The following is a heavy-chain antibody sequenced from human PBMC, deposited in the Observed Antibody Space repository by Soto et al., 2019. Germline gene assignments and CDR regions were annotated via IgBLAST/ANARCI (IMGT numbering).Heavy chain of an antibody. Sequence: PGGSLRLSCAASGFTFSSYAMSWVRQAPGKGLEWVSAISGSGGSTYYADSVKGRFTISRDNSKNTLYLQMNSLRAEDTAVYYCAKDLRSAMVRGVVTGYFDYWGQGTLVTVSS. CDR3: AKDLRSAMVRGVVTGYFDY. J-gene: IGHJ4*02. V-gene: IGHV3-23*01. D-gene: IGHD3-10*01. CDR2: ISGSGGST. CDR1: GFTFSSYA.